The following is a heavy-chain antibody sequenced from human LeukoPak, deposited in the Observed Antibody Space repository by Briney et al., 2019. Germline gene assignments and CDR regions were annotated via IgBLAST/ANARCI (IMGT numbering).Heavy chain of an antibody. D-gene: IGHD2-2*01. J-gene: IGHJ4*02. CDR2: FDPEDGET. CDR3: ATDLACSSTSCYLTNY. Sequence: ASVKVSCKVSGYTLTELSMHWVRQAPGKGLEWMGGFDPEDGETIYAQEFQGRVTMTEDTSTDTAYMELSSLRSEDTAVYYCATDLACSSTSCYLTNYWGQGTLVTVSS. V-gene: IGHV1-24*01. CDR1: GYTLTELS.